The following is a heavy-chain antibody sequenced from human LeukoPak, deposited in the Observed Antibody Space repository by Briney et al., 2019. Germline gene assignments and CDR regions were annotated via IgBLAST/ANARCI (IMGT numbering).Heavy chain of an antibody. V-gene: IGHV1-18*01. CDR2: ISAYNGNT. Sequence: GASVKVSCKASGYTFTSYGISWVRQAPGQGLEWMGWISAYNGNTNYAQKLQGRVTMTTDTSTSTAYMELRSLRSDDTAVYYCARDPTYSSSSFLGYWGQGTLVTVSS. CDR3: ARDPTYSSSSFLGY. D-gene: IGHD6-6*01. J-gene: IGHJ4*02. CDR1: GYTFTSYG.